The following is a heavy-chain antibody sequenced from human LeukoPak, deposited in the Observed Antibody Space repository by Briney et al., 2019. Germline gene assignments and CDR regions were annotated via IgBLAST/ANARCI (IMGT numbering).Heavy chain of an antibody. D-gene: IGHD6-19*01. CDR3: ARDRLAVAGTDYYYYGMDV. V-gene: IGHV4-30-4*01. Sequence: SGTLSLTCSVSGGSVRSDMSHWSWIRQPSGKGLEWIGYIYYSGSTYYNPSLKSRVTISVDTSKNQFSLKLSSVTAADTAVYYCARDRLAVAGTDYYYYGMDVWGQGTTVTVSS. J-gene: IGHJ6*02. CDR2: IYYSGST. CDR1: GGSVRSDMSH.